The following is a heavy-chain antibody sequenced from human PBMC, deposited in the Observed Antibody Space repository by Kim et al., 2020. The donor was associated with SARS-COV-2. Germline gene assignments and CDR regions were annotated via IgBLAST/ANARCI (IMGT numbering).Heavy chain of an antibody. CDR2: IYYSGST. CDR3: ARGAYSGYDLSAGEFYFDY. D-gene: IGHD5-12*01. CDR1: GGSISSSSYY. V-gene: IGHV4-39*07. Sequence: SETLSLTCTVSGGSISSSSYYWGWIRQPPGKGLEWIGSIYYSGSTYYNPSLKSRVTISVDTSKNQFSLKLSSVTAADTAVYYCARGAYSGYDLSAGEFYFDYWGQGTLVTVSS. J-gene: IGHJ4*02.